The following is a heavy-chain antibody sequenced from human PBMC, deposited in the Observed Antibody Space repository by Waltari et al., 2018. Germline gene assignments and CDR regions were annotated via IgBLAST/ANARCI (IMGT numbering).Heavy chain of an antibody. CDR2: IYTSGST. CDR3: ARNKKPAAMALYYYYYMDV. Sequence: QVQLQESGPGLVKPSETLSLTCTVSGGSISSYSWSWIRQPAGKGLEWIGRIYTSGSTNYNPSLKSRVTMSVDTSKNQFSLKLSSVTAADTAVYYCARNKKPAAMALYYYYYMDVWGKGTTVTVSS. D-gene: IGHD2-2*01. J-gene: IGHJ6*03. CDR1: GGSISSYS. V-gene: IGHV4-4*07.